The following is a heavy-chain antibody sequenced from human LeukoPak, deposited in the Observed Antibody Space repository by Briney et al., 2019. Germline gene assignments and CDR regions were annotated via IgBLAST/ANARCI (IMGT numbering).Heavy chain of an antibody. J-gene: IGHJ6*02. V-gene: IGHV4-4*07. Sequence: PSETLSLTCTVSGGSISSYYWSWLRQPAGKGLEWIGRIYTSGSTNYNPSLKSRVTMSVDTSKNQFSLKLSSVTAADTAVYYCARDLYFGDYPSGYYGMDVWGQGTTVTVSS. CDR3: ARDLYFGDYPSGYYGMDV. CDR2: IYTSGST. CDR1: GGSISSYY. D-gene: IGHD4-17*01.